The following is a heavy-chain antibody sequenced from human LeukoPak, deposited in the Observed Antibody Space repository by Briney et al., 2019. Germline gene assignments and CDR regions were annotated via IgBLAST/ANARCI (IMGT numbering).Heavy chain of an antibody. V-gene: IGHV4-39*01. D-gene: IGHD1-26*01. CDR1: GASISGSGYY. CDR3: AKSGGYGLIDY. J-gene: IGHJ4*02. CDR2: IYSSGST. Sequence: SETLSLTCTVPGASISGSGYYWGWIRQPPGKGLEWIGSIYSSGSTYYNASLQSRVTISIETSKNQISLRLNSVTAADTAMYYCAKSGGYGLIDYWGQGTLVTVSS.